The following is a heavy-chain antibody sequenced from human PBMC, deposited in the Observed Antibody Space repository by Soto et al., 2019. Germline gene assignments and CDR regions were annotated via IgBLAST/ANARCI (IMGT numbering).Heavy chain of an antibody. CDR2: IIPIFGTA. D-gene: IGHD6-6*01. CDR1: GGTFSSYA. CDR3: ARALITAARLEYFDY. J-gene: IGHJ4*02. V-gene: IGHV1-69*13. Sequence: ASVKVSCKASGGTFSSYAISWVRQAPGQGLEWMGGIIPIFGTANYAQKFQGRVTITADESTSTAYMELSSLRSEDTAVYYCARALITAARLEYFDYWGQGTLVTVSS.